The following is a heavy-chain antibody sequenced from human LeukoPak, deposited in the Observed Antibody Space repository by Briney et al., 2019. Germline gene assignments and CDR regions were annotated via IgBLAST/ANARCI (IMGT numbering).Heavy chain of an antibody. CDR2: IYWKDDT. CDR3: AHTTYYGSPACAY. V-gene: IGHV2-5*01. D-gene: IGHD3-10*01. CDR1: GFSLSTNQVG. Sequence: ASGPTLVNPTQTLTLTCTFSGFSLSTNQVGVGWLRQPPGKALEWLAPIYWKDDTRYNPSLESRLTITKDTSKNQVVLTVSNMDPVDSATYYYAHTTYYGSPACAYWGQGTLITVSS. J-gene: IGHJ4*02.